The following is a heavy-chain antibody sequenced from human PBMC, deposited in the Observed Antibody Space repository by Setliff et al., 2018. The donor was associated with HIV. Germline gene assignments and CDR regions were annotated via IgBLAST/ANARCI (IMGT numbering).Heavy chain of an antibody. J-gene: IGHJ4*02. CDR3: ARPGTRWSFDD. CDR1: GFTFRKDS. CDR2: ISSTSRTI. Sequence: PGGSLRLSCAASGFTFRKDSMKWVRQAPGMGPKWVSYISSTSRTIYYADSVKGRFTISRDNAKNSMYLQMNSLRAGDTAVYYCARPGTRWSFDDWGQGILVTVSS. V-gene: IGHV3-48*01. D-gene: IGHD3-3*01.